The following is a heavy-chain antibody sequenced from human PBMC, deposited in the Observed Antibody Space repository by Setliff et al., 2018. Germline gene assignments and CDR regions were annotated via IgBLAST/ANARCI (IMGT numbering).Heavy chain of an antibody. V-gene: IGHV4-59*08. CDR2: VYYTGAA. CDR1: GGSISGASVGTYY. CDR3: ARMSGFQHIDV. Sequence: SETLSLTCTVSGGSISGASVGTYYWNWIRQPPGKGLEFIGYVYYTGAANYDPSLKSRVTISVDTSKNHFSLKLSSVTAADTAVYYCARMSGFQHIDVWDKGTTVTVSS. D-gene: IGHD3-3*01. J-gene: IGHJ6*03.